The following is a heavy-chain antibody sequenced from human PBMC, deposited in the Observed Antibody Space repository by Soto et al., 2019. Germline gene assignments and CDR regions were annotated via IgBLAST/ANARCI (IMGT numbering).Heavy chain of an antibody. V-gene: IGHV3-30*14. Sequence: QVQLVESGGGVVQPGRPLRLSCAASGFTFSSYAMHWVRQAPGKGLEWVAVISYDGSHKNYGDSVKGRFTISRDHSQNTVYLQMNSLRGEDTAVYYCARDPYGGTSLYFDYWGQGTRVTVSS. CDR2: ISYDGSHK. CDR3: ARDPYGGTSLYFDY. CDR1: GFTFSSYA. D-gene: IGHD2-15*01. J-gene: IGHJ4*02.